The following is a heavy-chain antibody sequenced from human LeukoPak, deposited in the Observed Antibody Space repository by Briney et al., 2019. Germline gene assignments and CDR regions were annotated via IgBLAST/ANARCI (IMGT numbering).Heavy chain of an antibody. J-gene: IGHJ4*02. CDR3: ARDSGSSGYALYFDY. V-gene: IGHV4-59*01. Sequence: SETLSLTCTVSGVSISSYYWSWLRQPPGKGLEWIGYIYYSGSTNYNPSLKSRVTISVDTSKNQFSLKLSSVTAADTAVYYCARDSGSSGYALYFDYWGQGTLVTVSS. CDR1: GVSISSYY. D-gene: IGHD6-19*01. CDR2: IYYSGST.